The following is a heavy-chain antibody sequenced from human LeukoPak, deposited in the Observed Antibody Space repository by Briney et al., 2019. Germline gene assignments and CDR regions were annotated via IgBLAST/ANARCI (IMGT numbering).Heavy chain of an antibody. V-gene: IGHV3-74*01. D-gene: IGHD1-26*01. CDR3: ARGSRGAGFDY. CDR2: INSDGIST. J-gene: IGHJ4*02. CDR1: GFTFSSYW. Sequence: PGGSLRLSCAASGFTFSSYWMHWVRQAPGKGLAWVSRINSDGISTTYADSVKGRFTISRDNAKNTLYLQMNSLRADDTAVYYCARGSRGAGFDYWGQGSQVTVSS.